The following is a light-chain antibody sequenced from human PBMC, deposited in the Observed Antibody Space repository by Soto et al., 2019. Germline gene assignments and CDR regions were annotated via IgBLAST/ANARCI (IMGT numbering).Light chain of an antibody. J-gene: IGLJ2*01. CDR3: CSYAGSTTYVV. CDR1: SSDVGSYKL. Sequence: QSALTQPASVSGSPGQSITISCTGTSSDVGSYKLVSWYLQHPGKATKLMIYDDNKRPSGVSNRFSGSKSGNTASLTISGLQAEDEADYYCCSYAGSTTYVVFGGGTKLTVL. CDR2: DDN. V-gene: IGLV2-23*01.